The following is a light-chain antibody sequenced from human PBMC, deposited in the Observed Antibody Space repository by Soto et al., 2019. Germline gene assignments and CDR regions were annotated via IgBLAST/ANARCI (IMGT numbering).Light chain of an antibody. CDR3: QQYNTLSPVEYT. Sequence: EIVMTQSPATLSVSPGERATLSCRASQSFSSNLAWDQQKPGQAPRLLIYCASTRATGIPGRFSGSGSGTAFTLTISNLQSEDFAVYYCQQYNTLSPVEYTFGQGTKLEIK. J-gene: IGKJ2*01. V-gene: IGKV3-15*01. CDR2: CAS. CDR1: QSFSSN.